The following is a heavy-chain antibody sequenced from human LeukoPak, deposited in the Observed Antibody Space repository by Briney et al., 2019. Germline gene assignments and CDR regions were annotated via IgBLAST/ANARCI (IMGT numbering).Heavy chain of an antibody. J-gene: IGHJ4*02. Sequence: PSETLSVTCTVSGGSISSSSYYWGWIRQPPGKGLEWIGSIYYSGSTNYNPSLKSRVTISVDTSKNQFSLKLSSVTAADTAVYYCARQGDLRADFDYWGQGTLVTVSS. CDR1: GGSISSSSYY. CDR3: ARQGDLRADFDY. CDR2: IYYSGST. D-gene: IGHD2-21*02. V-gene: IGHV4-39*01.